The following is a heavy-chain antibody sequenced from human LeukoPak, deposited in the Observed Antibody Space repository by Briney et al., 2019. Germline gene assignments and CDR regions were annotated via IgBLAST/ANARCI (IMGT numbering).Heavy chain of an antibody. J-gene: IGHJ4*02. CDR1: GYTFTSYG. V-gene: IGHV1-18*01. D-gene: IGHD2-15*01. CDR2: ISAYNGNT. Sequence: ASVKVSCKASGYTFTSYGISWMRQAPGQGLERMGWISAYNGNTNYAQKLQGRVTMTTDTSTSTAYMELRSLRSDDTAVYYCARGVRYCSGGSCYYFDYWGQGTLVTVSS. CDR3: ARGVRYCSGGSCYYFDY.